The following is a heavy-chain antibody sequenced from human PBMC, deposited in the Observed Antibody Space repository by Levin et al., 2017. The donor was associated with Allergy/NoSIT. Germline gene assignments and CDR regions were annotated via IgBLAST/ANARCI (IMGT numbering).Heavy chain of an antibody. V-gene: IGHV1-69*06. CDR2: FIPIFGTA. CDR1: GGTFSSYA. CDR3: AREVEGDYGLIRNWFDP. J-gene: IGHJ5*02. Sequence: LVKVSCKASGGTFSSYAISWVRQAPGQGLEWMGGFIPIFGTANYAQKFQGRVTITADKSTSTAYMELSSLRSEDTAVYYCAREVEGDYGLIRNWFDPWGQGTLVTVSS. D-gene: IGHD4-17*01.